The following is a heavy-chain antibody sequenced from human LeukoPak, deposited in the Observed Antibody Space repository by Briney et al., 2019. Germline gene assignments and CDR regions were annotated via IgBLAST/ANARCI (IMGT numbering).Heavy chain of an antibody. D-gene: IGHD1-26*01. V-gene: IGHV4-59*01. J-gene: IGHJ4*02. CDR2: IYYSGST. CDR3: ARGAGLGGSYYAPFDY. Sequence: SQSLSLTCTVSGGSISSYYWSWIRRPPGKGLEWIGYIYYSGSTNYNPSLKSRVTISVDTSKNQFSLKLSSVTAADTAVYYCARGAGLGGSYYAPFDYWGQGTLVTVSS. CDR1: GGSISSYY.